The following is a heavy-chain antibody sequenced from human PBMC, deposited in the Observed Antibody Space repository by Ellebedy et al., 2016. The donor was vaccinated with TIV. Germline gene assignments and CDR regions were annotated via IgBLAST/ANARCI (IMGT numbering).Heavy chain of an antibody. V-gene: IGHV3-48*02. J-gene: IGHJ3*02. CDR1: GFSFSSYS. CDR3: ARWFFWRIYDSSGYYIDAFDI. CDR2: ISSSSTAI. Sequence: GGSLRLSCAASGFSFSSYSMNWVRQAPGKGLEWLSYISSSSTAIEYAESVKGRFIISRDNARNSLYLRVNNLRDEDTAVYYCARWFFWRIYDSSGYYIDAFDIWGQGTMVTVSS. D-gene: IGHD3-22*01.